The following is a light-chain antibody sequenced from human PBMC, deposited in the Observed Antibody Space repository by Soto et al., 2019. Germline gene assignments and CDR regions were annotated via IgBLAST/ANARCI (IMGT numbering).Light chain of an antibody. Sequence: QSALTQPASVSGSPGQTITISCTVTISDIGGYNAVSWYQHHPGKAPKLIIYEVTHRPSGVSDRFSASKSGNTASLTISGLQAEDEADYYCNSFRVSHLYVFGTGTKVTVL. V-gene: IGLV2-14*01. CDR1: ISDIGGYNA. CDR3: NSFRVSHLYV. J-gene: IGLJ1*01. CDR2: EVT.